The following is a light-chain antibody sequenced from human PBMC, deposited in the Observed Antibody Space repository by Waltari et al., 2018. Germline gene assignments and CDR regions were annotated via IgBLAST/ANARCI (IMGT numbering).Light chain of an antibody. CDR3: QQSYIPPFT. Sequence: DIQVTQSPSSLSASVGDRVTIACRASQSIDRYLNWYHQKPGKAPKLLIYATSSLQSGVPSRFSGSGSGTHFTLTITSLQPEDFATYYCQQSYIPPFTFGQGTRLEIE. CDR2: ATS. J-gene: IGKJ5*01. V-gene: IGKV1-39*01. CDR1: QSIDRY.